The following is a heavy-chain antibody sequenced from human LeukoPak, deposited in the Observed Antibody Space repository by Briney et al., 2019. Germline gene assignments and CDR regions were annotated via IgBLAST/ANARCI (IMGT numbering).Heavy chain of an antibody. CDR2: ISHISSNI. D-gene: IGHD1-26*01. J-gene: IGHJ4*02. Sequence: PGGSLRLSCAASGFTFSSYSMNWVRQAPGQGLEWVSSISHISSNIYYADSVKGRFTISRDNSKNTLYLQMNSLRAEDTAVYYCAKDFYSYPDYWGQGTLVTVSS. V-gene: IGHV3-21*04. CDR1: GFTFSSYS. CDR3: AKDFYSYPDY.